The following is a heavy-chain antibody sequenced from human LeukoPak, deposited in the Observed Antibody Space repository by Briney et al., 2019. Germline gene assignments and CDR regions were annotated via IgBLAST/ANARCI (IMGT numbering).Heavy chain of an antibody. J-gene: IGHJ4*02. CDR1: GGSISSYY. D-gene: IGHD6-6*01. V-gene: IGHV4-39*01. CDR2: IYYSGST. CDR3: ARESLAARRGYFDY. Sequence: KSSETLSLTCTVSGGSISSYYWGWIRQPPGKGLEWIGSIYYSGSTYYNPSLKSRVTISVDTSKNQFSLKLSSVTAADTAVYYCARESLAARRGYFDYWGQGTLVTVSS.